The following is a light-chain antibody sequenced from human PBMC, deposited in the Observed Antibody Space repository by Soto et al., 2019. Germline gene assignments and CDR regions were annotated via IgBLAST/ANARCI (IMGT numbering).Light chain of an antibody. CDR3: QVWDNRGYV. CDR2: RDY. CDR1: NIGGKN. V-gene: IGLV3-9*01. Sequence: ELTQPLSVSVALGQTATITCGGNNIGGKNVHWYQQKPGQAPVLVIYRDYNRPSGIPERFSGSNSGHTATLTISRVQPGDEADYYCQVWDNRGYVFATAPKVTVL. J-gene: IGLJ1*01.